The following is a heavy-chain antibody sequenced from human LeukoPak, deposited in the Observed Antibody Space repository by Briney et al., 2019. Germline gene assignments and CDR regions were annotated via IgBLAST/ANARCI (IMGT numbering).Heavy chain of an antibody. V-gene: IGHV3-48*04. J-gene: IGHJ4*02. CDR1: GFTFTDYW. D-gene: IGHD1-26*01. CDR2: ISSSSSTI. Sequence: PGGSLRLSCAASGFTFTDYWINWVRQAPGKGLEWVSYISSSSSTIYYADSVKGRFTISRDNAKNSLYLQMNSLRAEDTAVYYCAKASGSYAVVMYFDYWGQGTLVTVSS. CDR3: AKASGSYAVVMYFDY.